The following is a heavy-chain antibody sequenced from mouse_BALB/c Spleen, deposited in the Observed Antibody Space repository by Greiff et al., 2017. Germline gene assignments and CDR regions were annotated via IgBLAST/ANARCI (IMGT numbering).Heavy chain of an antibody. Sequence: VQLKESGGGLVQPGGSLRLSCATSGFTFTDYYMSWVRQPPGKALEWLGFIRNKANGYTTEYSASVKGRFTISRDNSQSILYLQMNTLRAEDSATYYCARYGSYFDYWGQGTTLTVSS. CDR2: IRNKANGYTT. J-gene: IGHJ2*01. CDR3: ARYGSYFDY. CDR1: GFTFTDYY. V-gene: IGHV7-3*02. D-gene: IGHD1-1*01.